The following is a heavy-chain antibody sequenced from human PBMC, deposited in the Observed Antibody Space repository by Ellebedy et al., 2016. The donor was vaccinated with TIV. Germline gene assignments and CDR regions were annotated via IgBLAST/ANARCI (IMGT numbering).Heavy chain of an antibody. D-gene: IGHD3-3*01. J-gene: IGHJ5*02. CDR1: GFTFSSYW. CDR2: IKQDGSEK. CDR3: AREANYDFWSGYYRSSGNNWFDP. Sequence: GGSLRLXXAASGFTFSSYWMSWVRQAPGKGLEWVANIKQDGSEKYYVDSVKGRFTISRDNAKNSLYLQMNSLRAEDTAVYYCAREANYDFWSGYYRSSGNNWFDPWGQGTLVTVSS. V-gene: IGHV3-7*01.